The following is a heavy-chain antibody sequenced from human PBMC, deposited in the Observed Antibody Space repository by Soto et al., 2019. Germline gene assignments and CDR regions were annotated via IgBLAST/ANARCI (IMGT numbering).Heavy chain of an antibody. CDR1: GFTFSNYG. J-gene: IGHJ4*02. CDR2: IGRSGGST. V-gene: IGHV3-23*01. D-gene: IGHD3-22*01. CDR3: AKDMYNYDSSAFPLDY. Sequence: GGSLRLSCAASGFTFSNYGMSWVRQAPGKGLEWVSVIGRSGGSTYYADSVKGRFTISRDNSKNTVYLQMNSLRAEDAAVYYCAKDMYNYDSSAFPLDYWGQGTLVTVSS.